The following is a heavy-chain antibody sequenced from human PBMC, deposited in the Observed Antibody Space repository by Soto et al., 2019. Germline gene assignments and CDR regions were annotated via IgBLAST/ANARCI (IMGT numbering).Heavy chain of an antibody. Sequence: QVQLVQSGAEVKKPGASVKVSCKASGYTFTSCYIHWVRQAPGQGLEWVGIINPTDGSATYAQRFRGRVTMTRDTSTSTVDVELSSLRSDDTAVYFCARAGNAYYHYYMDVWGKGTTVTVSS. D-gene: IGHD6-19*01. CDR2: INPTDGSA. CDR3: ARAGNAYYHYYMDV. V-gene: IGHV1-46*03. CDR1: GYTFTSCY. J-gene: IGHJ6*03.